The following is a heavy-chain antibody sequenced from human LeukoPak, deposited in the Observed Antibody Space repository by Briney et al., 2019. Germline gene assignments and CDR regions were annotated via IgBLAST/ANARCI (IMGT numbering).Heavy chain of an antibody. J-gene: IGHJ3*02. Sequence: SETLSLTCTVSGDSISSYYWSWIRQPPGKGLEWIGYIYYSGSTNYNPSLKSRVTISVDTSKNQFSLKLSSVTAADTAVYYCARDKTWAGDSVSTGAFDIWGQGTMVTVSS. D-gene: IGHD5/OR15-5a*01. CDR2: IYYSGST. CDR3: ARDKTWAGDSVSTGAFDI. CDR1: GDSISSYY. V-gene: IGHV4-59*01.